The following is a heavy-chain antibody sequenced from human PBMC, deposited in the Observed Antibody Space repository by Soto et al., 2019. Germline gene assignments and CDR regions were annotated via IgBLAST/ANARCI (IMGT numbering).Heavy chain of an antibody. CDR1: GGTISSWY. D-gene: IGHD1-26*01. Sequence: SETLSLTCTVSGGTISSWYWSWIRQPPGKGLEWIGYIYYSGSTNCNPSLKSRVTISVDTSKNQFSLKLSSVTAADTAGYYCARRYGSAIDYWGQGTLVTLSS. J-gene: IGHJ4*02. CDR2: IYYSGST. V-gene: IGHV4-59*08. CDR3: ARRYGSAIDY.